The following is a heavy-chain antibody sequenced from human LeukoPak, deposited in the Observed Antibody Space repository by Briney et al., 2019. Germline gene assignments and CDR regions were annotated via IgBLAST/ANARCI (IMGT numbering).Heavy chain of an antibody. CDR3: TTELEALEWLLSPGDY. CDR1: GFTFSNAW. CDR2: IKSKTDGGTT. D-gene: IGHD3-3*01. Sequence: GGSLRLSCAASGFTFSNAWMSWVRQAPGKGLEWVGRIKSKTDGGTTDYAAPVEGRFTISRDDSKNTLYLQMNSLKTEDTAVYYCTTELEALEWLLSPGDYWGQGTLVTVSS. J-gene: IGHJ4*02. V-gene: IGHV3-15*01.